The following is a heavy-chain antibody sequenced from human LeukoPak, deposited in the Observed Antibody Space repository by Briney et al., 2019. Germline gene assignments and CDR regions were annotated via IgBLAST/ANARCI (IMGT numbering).Heavy chain of an antibody. D-gene: IGHD6-13*01. V-gene: IGHV1-3*01. CDR3: ARIHNSSWALFDY. CDR2: INAGNGNT. J-gene: IGHJ4*02. Sequence: ASVKVSCKASGYTFTSYAMHWVRQAPGQRLEWMGWINAGNGNTKYSQKFQGRVTITRDTSASTAYMGLSSLRSEDTAVYYCARIHNSSWALFDYWGQGTLVTVSS. CDR1: GYTFTSYA.